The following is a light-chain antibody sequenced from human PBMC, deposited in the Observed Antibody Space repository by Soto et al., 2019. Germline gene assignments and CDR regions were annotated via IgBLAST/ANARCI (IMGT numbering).Light chain of an antibody. J-gene: IGLJ3*02. V-gene: IGLV1-44*01. Sequence: QSVLTQSPPASGAPGQWVTISCSGSSSNIGKHSVNWYQQVPGTAPKLLIYSSYLRPSGVPDRFSGSKSGTSASLVISGVLSEDEADYYCATWDDNVNGWVFGGGTKLTVL. CDR1: SSNIGKHS. CDR2: SSY. CDR3: ATWDDNVNGWV.